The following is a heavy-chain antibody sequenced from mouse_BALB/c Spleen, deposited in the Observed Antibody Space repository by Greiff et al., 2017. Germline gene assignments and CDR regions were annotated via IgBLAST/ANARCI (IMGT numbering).Heavy chain of an antibody. J-gene: IGHJ3*01. CDR2: ISSGSSTI. CDR3: ARGGADAWFAY. CDR1: GFTFSSFG. V-gene: IGHV5-17*02. D-gene: IGHD3-3*01. Sequence: EVKLMESGGGLVQPGGSRKLSCAASGFTFSSFGMHWVRQAPEKGLEWVAYISSGSSTIYYADTVKGRFTISRDNPKNTLFLQMTSLRSEDTAMYYCARGGADAWFAYWGQGTLVTVSA.